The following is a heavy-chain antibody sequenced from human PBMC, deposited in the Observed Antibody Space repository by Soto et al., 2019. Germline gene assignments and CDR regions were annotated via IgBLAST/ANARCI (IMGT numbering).Heavy chain of an antibody. D-gene: IGHD5-12*01. Sequence: ASVKVSCKASGGTFSSYAISWVRQAPGQGLEWMGGIIPIFGTANHAQKFQGRVTITADKSTSTAYMELSSLRSEDTAVYYCARAGYSGYDLGGYYYYYGMDVWGQGTTVTVSS. CDR2: IIPIFGTA. J-gene: IGHJ6*02. CDR1: GGTFSSYA. V-gene: IGHV1-69*06. CDR3: ARAGYSGYDLGGYYYYYGMDV.